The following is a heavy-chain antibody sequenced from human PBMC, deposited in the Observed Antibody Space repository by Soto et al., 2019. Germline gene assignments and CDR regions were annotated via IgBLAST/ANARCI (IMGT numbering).Heavy chain of an antibody. J-gene: IGHJ4*02. CDR3: ARSRDGYNSGLDY. V-gene: IGHV4-59*01. CDR1: GGSISRYY. D-gene: IGHD5-12*01. Sequence: PSETLSLTCTVSGGSISRYYWSWIRQPPGKGLEWIGYIYYSGSTNYNPSLKSRVTISVDTSKNQFSLKLSSVTAADTAVYYCARSRDGYNSGLDYWGQGTLVTVSS. CDR2: IYYSGST.